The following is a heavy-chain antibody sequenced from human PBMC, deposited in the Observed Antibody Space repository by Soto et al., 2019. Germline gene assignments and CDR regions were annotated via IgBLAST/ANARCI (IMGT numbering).Heavy chain of an antibody. CDR1: GGSFSGYY. V-gene: IGHV4-34*01. Sequence: QVQLQQWGAGLLKPSETLSLTCAVYGGSFSGYYWSWIRQPPGKGLEWIGEINHSGSTNYNPSLKSRVTISVDTSKNQFSLKLSSVTAADTAVYYCARMRRQGVVILRRWFDPWGQGTLVTVSS. CDR3: ARMRRQGVVILRRWFDP. J-gene: IGHJ5*02. D-gene: IGHD3-3*01. CDR2: INHSGST.